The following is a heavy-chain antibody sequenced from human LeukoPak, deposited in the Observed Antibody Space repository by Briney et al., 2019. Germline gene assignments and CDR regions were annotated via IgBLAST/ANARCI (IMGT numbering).Heavy chain of an antibody. Sequence: GGSLRLSCAASGFTLSSNEMNWVGHAPGKGLKGVSYISSSGSTIYYADSVKGRFTISRDNAKNSLYLQMNSLRAEDTAVYYCARDLKWELLRLWYYYGMDVWGQGTTVTVSS. V-gene: IGHV3-48*03. J-gene: IGHJ6*02. CDR1: GFTLSSNE. CDR3: ARDLKWELLRLWYYYGMDV. CDR2: ISSSGSTI. D-gene: IGHD1-26*01.